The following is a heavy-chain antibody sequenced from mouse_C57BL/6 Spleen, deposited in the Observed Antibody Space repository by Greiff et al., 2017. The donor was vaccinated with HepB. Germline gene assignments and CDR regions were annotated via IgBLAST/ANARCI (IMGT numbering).Heavy chain of an antibody. J-gene: IGHJ1*03. V-gene: IGHV1-69*01. CDR2: IDPSDSYT. D-gene: IGHD2-2*01. CDR3: ASEATMVTKEYFDV. Sequence: QVQLKQPGAELVMPGASVKLSCKASGYTFTSYWMHWVKQRPGQGLEWIGEIDPSDSYTNYNQKFKGKSTLTVDKSSSTAYMQLSSLTSEDSAVYYCASEATMVTKEYFDVWGTGTTVTVSS. CDR1: GYTFTSYW.